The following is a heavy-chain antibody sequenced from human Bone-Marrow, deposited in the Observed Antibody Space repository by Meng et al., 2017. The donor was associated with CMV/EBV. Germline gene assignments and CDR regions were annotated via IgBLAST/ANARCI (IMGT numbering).Heavy chain of an antibody. CDR3: ARGKGELGSNWFDP. CDR2: INHSGST. Sequence: SETLSLTCAVYGGSFSGDYWSWIRQPPGKGLEWIGEINHSGSTNYNPSLKSRVTISVDTSKNQFSLKLSSATAADTAVYYCARGKGELGSNWFDPWGQGTLVTVSS. D-gene: IGHD1-26*01. V-gene: IGHV4-34*01. J-gene: IGHJ5*02. CDR1: GGSFSGDY.